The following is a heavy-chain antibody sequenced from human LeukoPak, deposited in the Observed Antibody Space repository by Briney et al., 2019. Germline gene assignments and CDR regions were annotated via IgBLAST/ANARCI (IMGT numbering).Heavy chain of an antibody. CDR3: ARSYYDILTGYHDFYFDY. CDR2: IIPIFGTA. V-gene: IGHV1-69*06. D-gene: IGHD3-9*01. CDR1: GGTFSSYA. Sequence: SVNVSCKASGGTFSSYAISWVRQAPGQGLEGMGGIIPIFGTANYAQKFQGRVTITADKSTSTAYMELSSLRYEDTAVSYCARSYYDILTGYHDFYFDYWGQGILVTASS. J-gene: IGHJ4*02.